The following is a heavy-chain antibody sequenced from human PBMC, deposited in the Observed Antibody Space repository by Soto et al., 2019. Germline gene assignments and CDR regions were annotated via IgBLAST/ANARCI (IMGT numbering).Heavy chain of an antibody. V-gene: IGHV4-61*01. CDR1: GGSVSSATYY. J-gene: IGHJ3*01. CDR2: IYYDGGT. D-gene: IGHD6-13*01. CDR3: ARVLPGIAAAYDGIDV. Sequence: SETLSLSCTVSGGSVSSATYYWSWIRQPPGKGLEWIGYIYYDGGTTYNSSLKSRVTISTDTSRSQLSLQLTSAPTADTAVYSCARVLPGIAAAYDGIDVWGQGTMVT.